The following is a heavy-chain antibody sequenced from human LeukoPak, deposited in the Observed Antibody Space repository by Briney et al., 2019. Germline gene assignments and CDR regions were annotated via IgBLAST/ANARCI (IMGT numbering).Heavy chain of an antibody. V-gene: IGHV4-59*01. J-gene: IGHJ3*02. CDR2: IYYSGST. Sequence: SETLSLTCTVSGGSISSYYWSWIRQPPGKGLEWIGYIYYSGSTNYNPSLKSRVTISVDTSKNQFSLKLSSVTAADTAVYYCARTELYSGKDAFDIWGQGTMVTVSS. CDR3: ARTELYSGKDAFDI. D-gene: IGHD5-12*01. CDR1: GGSISSYY.